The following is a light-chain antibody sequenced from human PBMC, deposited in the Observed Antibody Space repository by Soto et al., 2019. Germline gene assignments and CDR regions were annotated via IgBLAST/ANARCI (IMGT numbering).Light chain of an antibody. CDR3: SSYTSSSTVL. Sequence: QSALTQPDSVSGSPGQSITISCTGTSRDVGGYNYVFWYQQHTAKPPKLMIYDFSNRPSGVSNRFSGSKSGNTASLTISGLQAEDEADYYCSSYTSSSTVLFGGWTKLTVL. CDR1: SRDVGGYNY. J-gene: IGLJ2*01. V-gene: IGLV2-14*01. CDR2: DFS.